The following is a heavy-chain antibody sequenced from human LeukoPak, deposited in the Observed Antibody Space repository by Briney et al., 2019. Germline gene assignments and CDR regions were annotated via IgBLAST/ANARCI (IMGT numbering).Heavy chain of an antibody. CDR1: GYTFTGYY. V-gene: IGHV1-2*02. CDR3: ARSTGGSDYYDSSGYFGY. Sequence: ASVKVSCTASGYTFTGYYMHWVRQAPGQGLEWMGWINPNSGGTNYAQKFQGRVTMTRDTSISTAYMELSRLRSDDTAVYYCARSTGGSDYYDSSGYFGYWGQGTLVTVSS. J-gene: IGHJ4*02. D-gene: IGHD3-22*01. CDR2: INPNSGGT.